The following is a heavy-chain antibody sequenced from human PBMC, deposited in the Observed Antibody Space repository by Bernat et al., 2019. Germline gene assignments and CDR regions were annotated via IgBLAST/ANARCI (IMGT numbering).Heavy chain of an antibody. CDR1: GGSFSGYY. V-gene: IGHV4-34*01. Sequence: QVQLRQWGAGLLKPSETLSLTCAVYGGSFSGYYWTWVRQSPGKGLEWIGEINHSGSTNYNPSLKSRVTISVDSSKNQFSLKLSSVTAADTAVYYCARGASSSAFAFDFWGQGTPVTVSS. CDR3: ARGASSSAFAFDF. CDR2: INHSGST. J-gene: IGHJ4*02. D-gene: IGHD3-10*01.